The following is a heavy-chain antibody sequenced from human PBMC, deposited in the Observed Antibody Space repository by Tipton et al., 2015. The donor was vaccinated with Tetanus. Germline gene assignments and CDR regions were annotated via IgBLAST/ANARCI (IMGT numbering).Heavy chain of an antibody. V-gene: IGHV4-59*01. CDR3: ARGGLLRLGELSLIDGLDY. CDR2: IYYSGNT. J-gene: IGHJ4*02. CDR1: GGSIRSYY. D-gene: IGHD3-16*02. Sequence: TLSLTCTVSGGSIRSYYWSWIRQPPGKGLEWIGYIYYSGNTNYNPSLKSRVTISVDTSKNQFSLKLSSVTAADTAVYYCARGGLLRLGELSLIDGLDYWGQGTLVTVSS.